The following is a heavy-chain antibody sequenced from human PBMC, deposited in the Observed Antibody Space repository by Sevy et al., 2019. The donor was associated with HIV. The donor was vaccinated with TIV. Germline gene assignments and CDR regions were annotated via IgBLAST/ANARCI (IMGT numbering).Heavy chain of an antibody. CDR1: GFSFSGYS. CDR2: ISSSGSYI. D-gene: IGHD6-19*01. CDR3: ARDWQWPAFDY. J-gene: IGHJ4*02. V-gene: IGHV3-21*01. Sequence: GGSLRLSCAASGFSFSGYSMNWVRQPPGKGLEWVSSISSSGSYIYYADSVKGRFTISRDNAKSSLYLQMNSLRAEDTAVYYCARDWQWPAFDYWGQGTLVTVSS.